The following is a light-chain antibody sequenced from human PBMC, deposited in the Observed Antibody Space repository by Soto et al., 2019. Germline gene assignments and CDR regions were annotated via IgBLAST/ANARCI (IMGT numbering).Light chain of an antibody. Sequence: DIQMTQSPSSLSASVGDRVTITCRASQGISNYLAWYQQKPGKVPKLLIYAASTLQSGVPSRFSGSGSGTDFTLTISSLQPEDVATYYCQKYNSAPPSLTFGGGPKVEIK. CDR1: QGISNY. CDR3: QKYNSAPPSLT. J-gene: IGKJ4*01. V-gene: IGKV1-27*01. CDR2: AAS.